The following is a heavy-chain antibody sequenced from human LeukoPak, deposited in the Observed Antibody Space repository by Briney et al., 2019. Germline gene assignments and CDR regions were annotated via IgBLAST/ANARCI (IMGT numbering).Heavy chain of an antibody. CDR2: MNPNSGNT. V-gene: IGHV1-8*01. Sequence: ASVKVSCKASGYTFTSYDINWVRQATGQGLEWMGWMNPNSGNTGYARKFQGRVTMTRNTSISTAYMELSSLRSEDTAAYYCASAGGINYYYYYYGMDVWGQGTTVTVSS. CDR3: ASAGGINYYYYYYGMDV. J-gene: IGHJ6*02. D-gene: IGHD1-26*01. CDR1: GYTFTSYD.